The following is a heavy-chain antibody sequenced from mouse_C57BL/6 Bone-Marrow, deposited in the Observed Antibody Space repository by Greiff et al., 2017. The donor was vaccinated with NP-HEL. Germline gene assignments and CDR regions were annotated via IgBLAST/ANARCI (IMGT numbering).Heavy chain of an antibody. CDR1: GYTFTSYW. J-gene: IGHJ1*03. CDR3: AIYYYNSRSYFDV. CDR2: IHPSDSDT. D-gene: IGHD1-1*01. V-gene: IGHV1-74*01. Sequence: VQLQQPGAELVKPGASVKLSCKASGYTFTSYWMHWVKQRPGQGLEWIGRIHPSDSDTNYNQKFKGKATLAVAKSSSTAYMHLSSLTSEDSAVYYCAIYYYNSRSYFDVWGTGTTVTVSS.